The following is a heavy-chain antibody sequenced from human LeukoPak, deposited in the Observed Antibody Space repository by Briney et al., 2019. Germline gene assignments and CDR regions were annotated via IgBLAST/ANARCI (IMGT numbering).Heavy chain of an antibody. CDR2: IYCSGST. D-gene: IGHD3-22*01. V-gene: IGHV4-59*01. CDR3: ARGDYYDSSGLAFDY. CDR1: GGSISSYY. J-gene: IGHJ4*02. Sequence: PSETLSLTCTVSGGSISSYYWSWIRQPPGKGLEWIGYIYCSGSTNYNPSLKSRVTISVDTSKNQFSLKLSSVTAADTAVYYCARGDYYDSSGLAFDYWGQGTLVTVSS.